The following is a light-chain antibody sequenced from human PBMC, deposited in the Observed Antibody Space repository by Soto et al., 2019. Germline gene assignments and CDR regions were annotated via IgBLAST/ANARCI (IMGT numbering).Light chain of an antibody. CDR1: RSISSY. CDR2: ASF. J-gene: IGKJ2*01. Sequence: DIQMTQSPSSLSVSVGDRVTITCRASRSISSYLNWYQQKPGKAPELLIYASFNLQSGVPSRFSVSGSGTDFTLTISSLQPEDFATYYCQQSYNTPYTSGQGTKLEMK. CDR3: QQSYNTPYT. V-gene: IGKV1-39*01.